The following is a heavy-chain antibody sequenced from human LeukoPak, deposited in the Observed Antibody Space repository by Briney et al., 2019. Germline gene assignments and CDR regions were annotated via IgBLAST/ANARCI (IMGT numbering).Heavy chain of an antibody. J-gene: IGHJ5*02. V-gene: IGHV3-7*03. CDR1: GLTVSNHW. CDR3: ASLDTAKQPLANH. Sequence: GGSLRLSCVASGLTVSNHWMSWVRQAPGKGLEWVANIREERGQEYYVDSVKGRFTISKNSAKNSLSLQMNTLRVEDTAMYYCASLDTAKQPLANHWGQGTLVTVSS. D-gene: IGHD5-18*01. CDR2: IREERGQE.